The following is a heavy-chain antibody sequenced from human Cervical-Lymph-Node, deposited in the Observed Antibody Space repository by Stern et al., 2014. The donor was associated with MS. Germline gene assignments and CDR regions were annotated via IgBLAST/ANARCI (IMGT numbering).Heavy chain of an antibody. J-gene: IGHJ5*02. D-gene: IGHD6-13*01. CDR3: ALSSETSDRWYSLGYDL. CDR1: GGTFSKFP. V-gene: IGHV1-69*01. CDR2: IFPVFGTP. Sequence: QVQLVQSRAEVTKPVSSVKVSCKASGGTFSKFPSSLVRQAPGPGLEWLGGIFPVFGTPTYAQEFRGRVTITADVSTSTVYMELSSLRSDDTAVYYCALSSETSDRWYSLGYDLWGQGTLVTVSS.